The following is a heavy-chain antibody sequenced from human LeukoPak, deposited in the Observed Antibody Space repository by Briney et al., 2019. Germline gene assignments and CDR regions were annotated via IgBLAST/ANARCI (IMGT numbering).Heavy chain of an antibody. J-gene: IGHJ4*02. CDR3: AKGYYFDY. CDR2: ISYDGSNN. V-gene: IGHV3-30*18. Sequence: PGGSLRLSCAASGFTFSSYGMHWVRQAPGKGLEWVAVISYDGSNNYYADSVKGRFTISRDNSKNTLYLQMNSLRAEDTAVYYCAKGYYFDYWGQGTLVTVSS. CDR1: GFTFSSYG.